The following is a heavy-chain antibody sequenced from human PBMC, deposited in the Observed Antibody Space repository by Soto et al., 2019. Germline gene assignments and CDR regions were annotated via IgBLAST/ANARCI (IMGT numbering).Heavy chain of an antibody. CDR2: ISGSGGST. J-gene: IGHJ6*02. CDR3: AKDPIPTLIDPIPYYGMDV. Sequence: EVQLLESGGGLVQPGGSLRLSCAASGFTFSSYAVSWVRQAPGKGLEWVSAISGSGGSTYYADSVKGRFTISRDNSKNTLYLQMNSLRAEDTAVYYCAKDPIPTLIDPIPYYGMDVWGQGTTVTVSS. V-gene: IGHV3-23*01. D-gene: IGHD2-15*01. CDR1: GFTFSSYA.